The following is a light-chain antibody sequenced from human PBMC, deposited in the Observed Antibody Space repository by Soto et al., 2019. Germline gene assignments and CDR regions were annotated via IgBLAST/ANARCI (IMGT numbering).Light chain of an antibody. CDR2: DAS. Sequence: EIVLTQSPATLSLSPGERATLSCRASQSVSSYLAWYQQKPGQAPRLLIYDASNRATGIPARFSGSGSGTDFSLTISSLEPDDFAVYYCRQRSNWPLLPFGGGTKVDIK. CDR1: QSVSSY. J-gene: IGKJ4*01. V-gene: IGKV3-11*01. CDR3: RQRSNWPLLP.